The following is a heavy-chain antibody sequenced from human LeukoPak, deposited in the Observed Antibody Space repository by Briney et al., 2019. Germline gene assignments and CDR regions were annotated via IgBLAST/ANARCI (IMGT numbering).Heavy chain of an antibody. J-gene: IGHJ5*02. CDR3: ATGGTLYYDILTGYHWENWFDP. D-gene: IGHD3-9*01. CDR1: GYTLTELS. V-gene: IGHV1-24*01. Sequence: ASVKVSCKVSGYTLTELSMHWVRQAPGKGLEWMGGFDPEDGETIYAQKFQGRVTMTEDTSTDTAYMELSSLRSEDMAVYYCATGGTLYYDILTGYHWENWFDPWGQGTLVTVSS. CDR2: FDPEDGET.